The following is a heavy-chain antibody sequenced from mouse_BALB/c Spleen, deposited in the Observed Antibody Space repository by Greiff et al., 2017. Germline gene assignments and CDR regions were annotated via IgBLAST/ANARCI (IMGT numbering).Heavy chain of an antibody. CDR3: ARDYGRWYFDV. Sequence: EVKLVESGGGLVKPGGSLKLSCAASGFTFSDYYMDWVHQTPEKRLEWVATISDGGSYTYYPDSVKGRFTISRDNAKNNLYLQMSSLKSEDTAMYYCARDYGRWYFDVWGAGTTVTVSS. D-gene: IGHD1-1*01. CDR2: ISDGGSYT. J-gene: IGHJ1*01. CDR1: GFTFSDYY. V-gene: IGHV5-4*02.